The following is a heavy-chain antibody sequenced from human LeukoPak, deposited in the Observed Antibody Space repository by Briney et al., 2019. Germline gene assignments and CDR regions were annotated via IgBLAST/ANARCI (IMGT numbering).Heavy chain of an antibody. CDR3: ATLGEFDY. V-gene: IGHV3-53*01. CDR1: GFTVSSNY. J-gene: IGHJ4*02. Sequence: PGGSLRLSCAASGFTVSSNYKNWVRQAPGMGLEWVSVIYSGGYTYYADSVKGRFTISRDNSKNTLYLQMNSLKAEDTAVYYCATLGEFDYWGQGSLVTVSS. CDR2: IYSGGYT.